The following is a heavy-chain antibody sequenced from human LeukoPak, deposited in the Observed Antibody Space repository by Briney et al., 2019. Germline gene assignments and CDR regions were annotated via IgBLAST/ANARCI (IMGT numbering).Heavy chain of an antibody. D-gene: IGHD3-3*01. V-gene: IGHV1-69*05. CDR3: ARAKKTYYDFWSGYYAFDI. CDR2: IIPIFGTA. J-gene: IGHJ3*02. Sequence: SVKVSCKASGGTFSSYAISWVRQAPGQGLEWMGGIIPIFGTANYAQKFQGRVTITTDESTSTAYMELSSLRSEDTAVYYCARAKKTYYDFWSGYYAFDIWGQGTMVTVSS. CDR1: GGTFSSYA.